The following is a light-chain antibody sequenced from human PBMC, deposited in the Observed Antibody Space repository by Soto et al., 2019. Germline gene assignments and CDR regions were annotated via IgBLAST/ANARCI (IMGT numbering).Light chain of an antibody. V-gene: IGLV2-14*01. J-gene: IGLJ2*01. CDR1: SSDVGGYNY. Sequence: QSALTQPASVPGSPGQSITISCTGTSSDVGGYNYVSWYQQHPGKAPKLMIYEVSNRPSGVSNRFSGSKSGNTASLTISGLQAEDEADYYCTSYTSSATVVFGGGTKVTVL. CDR2: EVS. CDR3: TSYTSSATVV.